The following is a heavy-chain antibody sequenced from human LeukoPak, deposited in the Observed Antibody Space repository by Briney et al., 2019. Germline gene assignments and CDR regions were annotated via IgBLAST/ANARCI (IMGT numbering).Heavy chain of an antibody. CDR1: GDPIRGSTYY. Sequence: PSETLSLTCTVSGDPIRGSTYYWGWIRQPPGKGLEWIGTIYYSGSTHYNPSLKSRVTISVDTSKNQFSLKLTSVTAADTAVYYCARRHGSRLIYFDSWGQGTLVTVSS. J-gene: IGHJ4*02. V-gene: IGHV4-39*01. CDR2: IYYSGST. D-gene: IGHD3-16*01. CDR3: ARRHGSRLIYFDS.